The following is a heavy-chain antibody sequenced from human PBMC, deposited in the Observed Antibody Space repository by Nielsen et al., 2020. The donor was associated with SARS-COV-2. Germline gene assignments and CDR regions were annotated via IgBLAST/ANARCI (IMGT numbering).Heavy chain of an antibody. Sequence: ASVKVSCKASRYTFTSYDRNWVRQAPGQGLEWMGWISAYNGNTNYAQKLQGRVTMTTDTSTSTAYMELRSLRSDDTAVYYCARGHYYDSSGDVWGQGTTVTVSS. CDR1: RYTFTSYD. J-gene: IGHJ6*02. D-gene: IGHD3-22*01. CDR3: ARGHYYDSSGDV. CDR2: ISAYNGNT. V-gene: IGHV1-18*01.